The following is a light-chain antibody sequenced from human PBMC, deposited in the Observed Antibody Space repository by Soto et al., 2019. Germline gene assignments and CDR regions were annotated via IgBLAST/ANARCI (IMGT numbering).Light chain of an antibody. J-gene: IGLJ2*01. V-gene: IGLV2-14*01. CDR1: SSDVGGYNY. CDR2: DVS. Sequence: QSVLTQPASVSGSPGQSITISCTGTSSDVGGYNYVSWYQQHPGKAPKLMIYDVSNRPSGVSNRFSGSKSGNTASLTISGLQAEDEADYYCSSYTSSSFVVFGGGTQVTVL. CDR3: SSYTSSSFVV.